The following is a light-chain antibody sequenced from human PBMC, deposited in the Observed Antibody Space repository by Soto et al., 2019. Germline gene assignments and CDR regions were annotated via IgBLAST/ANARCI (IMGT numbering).Light chain of an antibody. V-gene: IGLV1-51*01. CDR2: DND. CDR1: SSTIGHNY. J-gene: IGLJ2*01. CDR3: GTWDSSLSVGL. Sequence: QSVLTQPPSVSAAPGQKVTISCSGSSSTIGHNYVCWYQHLPGTAPKLLIFDNDKRPSGIPDRFSGSKSGTSATLDITGLQAGDEADYYCGTWDSSLSVGLFGGGTKLTVL.